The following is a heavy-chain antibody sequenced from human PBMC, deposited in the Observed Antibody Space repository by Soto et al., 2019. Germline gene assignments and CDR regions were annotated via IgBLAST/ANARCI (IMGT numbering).Heavy chain of an antibody. J-gene: IGHJ5*02. CDR3: ARVIAPTTVTTSNWFDP. CDR1: GYTFTTHY. D-gene: IGHD4-17*01. CDR2: INPSGGST. V-gene: IGHV1-46*01. Sequence: ASVKVSCKASGYTFTTHYMHWVRQAPRQGLEWMGIINPSGGSTNYAQKFQGRVTMTSDTSTSTVYMELSSLTTDDTAVYYCARVIAPTTVTTSNWFDPWGQGTLVTVSS.